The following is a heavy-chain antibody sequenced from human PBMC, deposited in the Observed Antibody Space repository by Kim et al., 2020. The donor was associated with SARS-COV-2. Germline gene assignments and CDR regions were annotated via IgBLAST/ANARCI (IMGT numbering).Heavy chain of an antibody. CDR2: IIPIFGTA. J-gene: IGHJ5*01. V-gene: IGHV1-69*06. CDR3: ARAIKDYDFLCGYRDNWFD. CDR1: GCTFSSYA. Sequence: SVKVSCKASGCTFSSYAISWVRQAPGQGLEWMGGIIPIFGTANYAQKFQGRVTITADKSTSTAYMELSSLRSEDTAVYFCARAIKDYDFLCGYRDNWFD. D-gene: IGHD3-3*01.